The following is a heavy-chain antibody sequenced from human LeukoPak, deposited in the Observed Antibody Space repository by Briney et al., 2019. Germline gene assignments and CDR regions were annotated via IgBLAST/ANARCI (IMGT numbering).Heavy chain of an antibody. CDR3: VRDRGEECDY. V-gene: IGHV1-69*13. J-gene: IGHJ4*02. CDR2: IIPIFGTA. CDR1: GGTFSSYA. Sequence: SVTVSCKASGGTFSSYAISWVRQAPGQGLEWMGGIIPIFGTANYAQKFQGRVTITADESTSTAYMELSSLGSEDTAVYCCVRDRGEECDYGGQGTLVTVSS. D-gene: IGHD3-10*01.